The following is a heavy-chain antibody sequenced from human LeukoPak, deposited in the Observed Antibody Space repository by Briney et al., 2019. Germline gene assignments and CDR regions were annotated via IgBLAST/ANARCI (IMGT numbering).Heavy chain of an antibody. CDR2: ISSSSSTI. Sequence: GGSLRLSCAASGFTFSSYSMNWVRQAPGKGLEWVSYISSSSSTIYYADSVKGRFTISRDNAKNSLYLQMNSLRAEDTAVYYCARDLRSSGYYAFDYWGQGTLVTVSS. CDR3: ARDLRSSGYYAFDY. CDR1: GFTFSSYS. V-gene: IGHV3-48*01. J-gene: IGHJ4*02. D-gene: IGHD3-22*01.